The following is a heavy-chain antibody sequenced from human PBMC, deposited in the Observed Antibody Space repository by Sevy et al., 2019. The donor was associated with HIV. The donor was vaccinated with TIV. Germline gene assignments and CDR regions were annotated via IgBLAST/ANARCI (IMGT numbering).Heavy chain of an antibody. CDR3: VREGLGGFSYSLDS. D-gene: IGHD5-18*01. Sequence: GGSLRLSCAASGLTFSSSWMSWVRQAPGKGLEWVATMKQDGSEKYYVDSVKGRFTISRDNAKHSLYLQMNSLRAEDTAVYYCVREGLGGFSYSLDSWGQGTLVTVSS. CDR1: GLTFSSSW. CDR2: MKQDGSEK. J-gene: IGHJ4*02. V-gene: IGHV3-7*01.